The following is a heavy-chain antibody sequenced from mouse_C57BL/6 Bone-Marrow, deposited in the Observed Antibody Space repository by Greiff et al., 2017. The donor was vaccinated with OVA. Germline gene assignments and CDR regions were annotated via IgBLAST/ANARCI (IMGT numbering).Heavy chain of an antibody. CDR1: GFSLTSYG. CDR2: IWRGGST. CDR3: AKTAGAGLYYAMDY. J-gene: IGHJ4*01. V-gene: IGHV2-5*01. D-gene: IGHD3-1*01. Sequence: QVQLQQSGPGLVQPSQSLSITCTVSGFSLTSYGVHWVRQSPGKGLEWLGVIWRGGSTDYNAAFMSRLSTTKDNSKSLVFLKRNRLQDDDTAIYDRAKTAGAGLYYAMDYWGQGTSVTVSS.